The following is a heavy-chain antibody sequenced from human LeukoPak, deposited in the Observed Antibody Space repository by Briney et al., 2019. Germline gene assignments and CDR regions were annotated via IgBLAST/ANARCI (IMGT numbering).Heavy chain of an antibody. D-gene: IGHD2-2*01. CDR2: INPSGGST. Sequence: ASVKVSCKASGYTFTSYYMHWVRQAPGQGLEWMGIINPSGGSTSYAQKFQGRVTMTRDMSTSTVYMELSRLRSDDTAVYYCARSCSSTSCSLDYWGQGTLVTVSS. V-gene: IGHV1-46*01. J-gene: IGHJ4*02. CDR1: GYTFTSYY. CDR3: ARSCSSTSCSLDY.